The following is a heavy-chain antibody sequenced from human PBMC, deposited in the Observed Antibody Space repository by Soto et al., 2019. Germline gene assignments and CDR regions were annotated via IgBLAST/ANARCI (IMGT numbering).Heavy chain of an antibody. CDR1: GGTFSSYA. Sequence: ASVKVSCKASGGTFSSYAISWVRQAPGQGLEWMGGIIPIFGTANYAQKFQGRVTITADESTSTAYMELSSLRSEDTAVYYCAREGRLTGGVTENWFDPWGQGTLVTVSS. D-gene: IGHD3-16*01. CDR2: IIPIFGTA. J-gene: IGHJ5*02. V-gene: IGHV1-69*13. CDR3: AREGRLTGGVTENWFDP.